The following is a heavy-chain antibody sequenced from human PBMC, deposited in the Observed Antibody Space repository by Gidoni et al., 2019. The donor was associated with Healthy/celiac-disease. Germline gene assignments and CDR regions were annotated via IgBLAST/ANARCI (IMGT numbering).Heavy chain of an antibody. Sequence: QVQLQESGPGLVKPSATLSLTCTVSGGSISSYYWSWIRQPPGKGLEWIGYIYYSGRTNYNPSLKSRVTISVDTSKNQFSLKLSSVTAADAAVYYCARLADYYDSSGYPHDAFDIWGQGTMVTVSS. CDR3: ARLADYYDSSGYPHDAFDI. CDR1: GGSISSYY. V-gene: IGHV4-59*08. J-gene: IGHJ3*02. D-gene: IGHD3-22*01. CDR2: IYYSGRT.